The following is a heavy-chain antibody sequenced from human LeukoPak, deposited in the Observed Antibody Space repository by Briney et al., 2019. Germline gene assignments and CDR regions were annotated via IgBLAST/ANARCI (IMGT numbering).Heavy chain of an antibody. CDR3: AKSGGYGLIDY. CDR1: GGSISTSNYY. V-gene: IGHV4-39*01. Sequence: NASETLSLTCTVSGGSISTSNYYWGWIRQPPGKGLEWIGNIFYSGSTYYSPSLRSRVTISLDTSRNQFSLKLNSVTAADTAMYYCAKSGGYGLIDYWGQGTLVTVSS. J-gene: IGHJ4*02. CDR2: IFYSGST. D-gene: IGHD1-26*01.